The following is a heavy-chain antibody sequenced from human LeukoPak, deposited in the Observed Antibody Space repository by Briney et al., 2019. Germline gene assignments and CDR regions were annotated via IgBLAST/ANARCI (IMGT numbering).Heavy chain of an antibody. J-gene: IGHJ6*03. CDR1: GFTVSSNY. V-gene: IGHV3-53*01. CDR3: ARDMDYDTRPGLYMDV. D-gene: IGHD3-9*01. CDR2: IYSGGST. Sequence: PGGSLRLSCAASGFTVSSNYMSWVRQAPGKGLEWVSVIYSGGSTYYADSVKGRFTISRDNSKNTLYLQMNSLRAEDTAVYYCARDMDYDTRPGLYMDVWGKGTTVTVSS.